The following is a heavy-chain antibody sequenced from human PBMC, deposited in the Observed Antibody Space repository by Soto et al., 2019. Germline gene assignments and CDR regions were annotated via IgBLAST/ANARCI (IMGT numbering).Heavy chain of an antibody. V-gene: IGHV4-61*08. CDR1: GGSISSGGYS. J-gene: IGHJ4*02. CDR2: IYNSGST. D-gene: IGHD3-10*01. Sequence: SETLSLTCAVSGGSISSGGYSWTWIRQPPGKGLEWIGFIYNSGSTHYNPSLRSRVTIPVDTSKNQFSLKLRSVTAADTAVYYCASMGYHYGSGSYPLDYWGQGALVTVSS. CDR3: ASMGYHYGSGSYPLDY.